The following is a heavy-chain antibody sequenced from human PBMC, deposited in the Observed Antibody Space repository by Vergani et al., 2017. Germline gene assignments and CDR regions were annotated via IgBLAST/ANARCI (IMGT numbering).Heavy chain of an antibody. J-gene: IGHJ5*01. CDR3: ARARCIETCYMSNWLDS. V-gene: IGHV3-74*03. CDR1: GFSFNSYW. D-gene: IGHD3-9*01. CDR2: IKSDGSIT. Sequence: DVHLAESGGGFFQPGGSLRLSCSASGFSFNSYWMHWVRQVPGKGLLWVSRIKSDGSITAYADSVKGRFTISRDNAQNTLYLQMNSLRVEDTGVYYCARARCIETCYMSNWLDSRVQGTLVTVSS.